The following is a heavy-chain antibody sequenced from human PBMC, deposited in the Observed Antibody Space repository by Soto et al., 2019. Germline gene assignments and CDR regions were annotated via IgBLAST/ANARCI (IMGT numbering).Heavy chain of an antibody. Sequence: GGPLRDSCTVAGFNFRSYGMRCVRKTPGKGLEWVAVISYDGSNKYYADSVKGRFTISRDNSKNTLYLQMNSLRAEDTAVYYCAKVFPSYYDSSLEHTPWFDYWGQGTLVTVSS. CDR3: AKVFPSYYDSSLEHTPWFDY. CDR2: ISYDGSNK. V-gene: IGHV3-30*18. CDR1: GFNFRSYG. D-gene: IGHD3-22*01. J-gene: IGHJ4*02.